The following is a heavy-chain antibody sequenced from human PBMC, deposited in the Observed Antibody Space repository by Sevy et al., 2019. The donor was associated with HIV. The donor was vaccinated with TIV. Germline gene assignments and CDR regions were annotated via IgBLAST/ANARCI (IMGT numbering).Heavy chain of an antibody. Sequence: GGSLRLSCAVSGIIFTTSGMHWVRQAPGKGLEWVAVISYDGRNKFYGDSVKGRFTISRDNSKNILVLQMNSLSAEDTAGYYCAKDFTGYNGMDVWGQGTMVTVSS. CDR1: GIIFTTSG. V-gene: IGHV3-30*18. CDR2: ISYDGRNK. D-gene: IGHD3-9*01. J-gene: IGHJ6*02. CDR3: AKDFTGYNGMDV.